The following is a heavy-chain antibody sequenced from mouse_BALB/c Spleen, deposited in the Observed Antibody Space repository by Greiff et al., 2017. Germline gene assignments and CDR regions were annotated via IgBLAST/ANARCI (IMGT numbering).Heavy chain of an antibody. J-gene: IGHJ2*01. Sequence: EVKLMESGGGLVQPGGSLKLSCAASGFTFSSYTMSWVRQTPEKRLEWVAYISNGGGSTYYPDTVKGRFTISRDNAKNTLYLQMSSLKSEDTAMYYCARQRGYPYYFDYWGQGTTLTVSS. CDR2: ISNGGGST. D-gene: IGHD2-14*01. V-gene: IGHV5-12-2*01. CDR1: GFTFSSYT. CDR3: ARQRGYPYYFDY.